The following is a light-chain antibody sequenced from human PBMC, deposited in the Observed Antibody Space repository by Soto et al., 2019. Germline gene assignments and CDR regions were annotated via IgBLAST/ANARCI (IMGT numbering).Light chain of an antibody. Sequence: QSVLTQPPSASGTPGQRVTISCSGSSSNIGSNTVNWYQQLPGTAPKLLIYSNNQRPSGVPDRFSGSKSGTSASLAISGLQPEDEADYYCAAWDDSLNGPHVVFGGGT. CDR2: SNN. CDR3: AAWDDSLNGPHVV. J-gene: IGLJ2*01. V-gene: IGLV1-44*01. CDR1: SSNIGSNT.